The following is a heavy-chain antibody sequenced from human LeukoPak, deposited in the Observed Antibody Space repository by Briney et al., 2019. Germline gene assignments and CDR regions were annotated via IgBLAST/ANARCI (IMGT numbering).Heavy chain of an antibody. CDR1: GYTFTSYG. CDR3: ARDLRYCSGGSCYGLAFDI. CDR2: ISAYKGNT. Sequence: ASVKVSCKASGYTFTSYGISWVRQAPGQGLEWKGWISAYKGNTNYAQKLQGRVTMTTDTSTSTAYMELRSLRSDDTAVYYCARDLRYCSGGSCYGLAFDIWGQGTMVTVSS. D-gene: IGHD2-15*01. J-gene: IGHJ3*02. V-gene: IGHV1-18*01.